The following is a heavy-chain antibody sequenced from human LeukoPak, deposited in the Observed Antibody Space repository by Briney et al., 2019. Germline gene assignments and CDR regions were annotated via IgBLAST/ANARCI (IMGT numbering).Heavy chain of an antibody. J-gene: IGHJ4*02. D-gene: IGHD3-3*01. Sequence: ASVKVSCKASGYTFTSYDINWVRQATGQGLDWMGWMNPNSGNTGYAQKFQGRVTMTRNTSISTAYMELSSLRSEDTAVYYCARSLRYYDFWSGYYNPDPFDYWGQGTLVTVSS. V-gene: IGHV1-8*01. CDR3: ARSLRYYDFWSGYYNPDPFDY. CDR2: MNPNSGNT. CDR1: GYTFTSYD.